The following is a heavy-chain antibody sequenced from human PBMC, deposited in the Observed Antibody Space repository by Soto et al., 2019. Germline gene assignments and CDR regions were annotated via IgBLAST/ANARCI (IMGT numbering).Heavy chain of an antibody. Sequence: EVQLVESGGGLVQPGGSLRLSCAASGFTFSSNWMSWVRQAPGKGLEWVANIKQDGREEYYVDSVKGRFTISRDNAKNSLYLQMNSLRAEDTAVYYCARNCPSGWDYYYMDVWGKGTTVTVSS. J-gene: IGHJ6*03. CDR3: ARNCPSGWDYYYMDV. D-gene: IGHD6-19*01. CDR1: GFTFSSNW. V-gene: IGHV3-7*01. CDR2: IKQDGREE.